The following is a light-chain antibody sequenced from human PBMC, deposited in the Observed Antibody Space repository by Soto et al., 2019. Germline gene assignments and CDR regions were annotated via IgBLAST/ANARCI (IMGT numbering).Light chain of an antibody. CDR1: QSISRW. CDR2: DAS. CDR3: QQYGSYWT. V-gene: IGKV1-5*01. Sequence: DIQMTQPPYILSASVGDRVTLTCRASQSISRWLAWYQQKPGKAPKLLIYDASSVESGVPSRFSGTGSGTESTLIISSLQPDDFATYCWQQYGSYWTFGQGTKVDIK. J-gene: IGKJ1*01.